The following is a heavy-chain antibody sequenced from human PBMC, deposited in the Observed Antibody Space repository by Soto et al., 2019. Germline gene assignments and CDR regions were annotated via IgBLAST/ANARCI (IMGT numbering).Heavy chain of an antibody. V-gene: IGHV3-30-3*01. CDR2: ISYDGSNK. CDR3: ASSMTTVTYYYYYGMDV. J-gene: IGHJ6*02. D-gene: IGHD4-4*01. CDR1: GFTFSSYA. Sequence: GSLRLSCAASGFTFSSYAMHWVRQAPGKGLEWVAVISYDGSNKYYADSVKGRFTISRDNSKNTLYLQMNSLRAEDTAVYYCASSMTTVTYYYYYGMDVWGQGTTVTVSS.